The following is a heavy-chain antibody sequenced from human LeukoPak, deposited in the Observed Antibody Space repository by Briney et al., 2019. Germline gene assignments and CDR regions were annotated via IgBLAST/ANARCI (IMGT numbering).Heavy chain of an antibody. V-gene: IGHV4-4*07. CDR1: GGSISSYY. CDR2: IFTSGNT. D-gene: IGHD2-15*01. J-gene: IGHJ4*02. Sequence: SDTLSLTCTVSGGSISSYYWTWLRQPAGQGLEWIGRIFTSGNTKYNPSLQSRLTISIDTSTNQFSLELSSVTAADTAVYYCAIHVRGGAYSWGQGALVTVSS. CDR3: AIHVRGGAYS.